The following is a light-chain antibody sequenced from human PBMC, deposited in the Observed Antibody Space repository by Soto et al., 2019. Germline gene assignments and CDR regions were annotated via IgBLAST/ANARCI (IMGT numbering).Light chain of an antibody. CDR2: GSS. J-gene: IGKJ4*01. CDR3: QQYNNWGLS. CDR1: ENVGTN. Sequence: IVMTQSPATLSVSPGDEVTLSCRASENVGTNLAWYQQKPGQAPRLLIYGSSTRATGIPATFSGSGSGTEFTVTISSLQSEESAIYYCQQYNNWGLSFGGGTKVEIK. V-gene: IGKV3D-15*01.